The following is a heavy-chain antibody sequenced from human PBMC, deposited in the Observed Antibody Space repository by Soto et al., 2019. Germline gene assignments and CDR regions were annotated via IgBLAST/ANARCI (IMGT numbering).Heavy chain of an antibody. V-gene: IGHV1-24*01. CDR1: GYTLTELS. CDR3: ARCIQQDYYYGMDV. J-gene: IGHJ6*02. CDR2: FDPDDGDT. Sequence: ASVKVSCKVSGYTLTELSMHWVRQAPGKGLEWMGRFDPDDGDTKYAQKFRGRVTMTTDTSTSTVYMELRNLRSDDTVVYYCARCIQQDYYYGMDVWGQGTTVTVSS. D-gene: IGHD5-18*01.